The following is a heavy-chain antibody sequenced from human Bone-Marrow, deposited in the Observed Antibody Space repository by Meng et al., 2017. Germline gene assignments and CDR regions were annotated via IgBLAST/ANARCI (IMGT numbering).Heavy chain of an antibody. CDR2: IGYSGTI. J-gene: IGHJ4*02. CDR3: ARDQGRELINH. D-gene: IGHD1-7*01. V-gene: IGHV4-39*01. CDR1: GGSTTSTSYS. Sequence: QLQLQESGPGLVKPSETLSLTCTVSGGSTTSTSYSWDWLRPPPAKGLEWIGTIGYSGTIVYNPSLSSRVTMTLDTSKNQFSLKLSSVTAPDTAVYYCARDQGRELINHWGQGTLVTVSS.